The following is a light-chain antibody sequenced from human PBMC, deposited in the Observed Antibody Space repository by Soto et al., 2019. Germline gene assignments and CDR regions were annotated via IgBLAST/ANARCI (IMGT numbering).Light chain of an antibody. V-gene: IGKV1-5*01. CDR3: QQYNSYSPGWT. CDR1: QSISSW. CDR2: DAS. Sequence: DIQMTQSPSTLSASVGDRVTITCRASQSISSWLAWYQQKPGKAPKLLIYDASSLESGVPSRFSGSGSGTEFTLTISSLQPDDFATYYCQQYNSYSPGWTFGQGTNVDI. J-gene: IGKJ1*01.